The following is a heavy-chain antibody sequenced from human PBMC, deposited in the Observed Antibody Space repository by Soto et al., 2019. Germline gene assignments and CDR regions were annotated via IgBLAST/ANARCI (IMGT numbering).Heavy chain of an antibody. V-gene: IGHV1-69*01. CDR3: ARDWGYIVVVPDANRGKGMDV. Sequence: QVQLVQSGAEVKKPGSSVKVSCKASGGTFSSYAISWVRQAPGQGLEWMGGIIPIFGTANYAQKFQGRVTITADESTSTDYMELSSLRSEDTAVYYCARDWGYIVVVPDANRGKGMDVWGQGTTVTVSS. CDR2: IIPIFGTA. D-gene: IGHD2-2*01. CDR1: GGTFSSYA. J-gene: IGHJ6*02.